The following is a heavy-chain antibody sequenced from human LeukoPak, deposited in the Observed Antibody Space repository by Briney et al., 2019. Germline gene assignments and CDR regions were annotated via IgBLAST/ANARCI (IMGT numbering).Heavy chain of an antibody. Sequence: PGGSLRLSCAASGFLFGSFAMHWVRQAPGKGLEWVAVIWFDGSNIHYVDSVKDRFTISRDNSKNTLYLQMNSLRAEDTAVYYCARGMGSGWLTEGLDYWGLGTLVTVSS. V-gene: IGHV3-33*01. CDR3: ARGMGSGWLTEGLDY. D-gene: IGHD6-19*01. CDR1: GFLFGSFA. J-gene: IGHJ4*02. CDR2: IWFDGSNI.